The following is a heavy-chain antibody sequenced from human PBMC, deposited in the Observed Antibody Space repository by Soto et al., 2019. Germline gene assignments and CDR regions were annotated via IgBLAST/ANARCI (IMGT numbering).Heavy chain of an antibody. CDR2: ISAYNGNT. V-gene: IGHV1-18*03. J-gene: IGHJ2*01. CDR1: CYTFTSYG. CDR3: ARVDYYGSGSYGSWYFDL. D-gene: IGHD3-10*01. Sequence: ASAKVSCKSSCYTFTSYGISWFRHSTGQGLEWMGWISAYNGNTNYAQKLQGRVTMTTDTSTSTAYMELRSLRSDDMAVYYCARVDYYGSGSYGSWYFDLWGRGTLVTVSA.